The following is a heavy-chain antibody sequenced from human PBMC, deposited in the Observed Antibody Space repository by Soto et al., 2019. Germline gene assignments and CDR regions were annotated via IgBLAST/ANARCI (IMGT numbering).Heavy chain of an antibody. CDR3: ARRYSSSFDF. CDR1: GASIGSSSYY. Sequence: PSETLSLTCTVSGASIGSSSYYWGWVRQPPGRGLEWIGNIYYNGITQYLPSLQSRVTISVDTSKNQFSLKLSSVTAADTAVYYCARRYSSSFDFWGQGTLVTVSS. J-gene: IGHJ4*02. D-gene: IGHD6-13*01. V-gene: IGHV4-39*01. CDR2: IYYNGIT.